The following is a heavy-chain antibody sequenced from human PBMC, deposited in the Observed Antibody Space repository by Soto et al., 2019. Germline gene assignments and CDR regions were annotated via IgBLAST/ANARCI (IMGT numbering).Heavy chain of an antibody. D-gene: IGHD1-26*01. Sequence: GGSLRLSCAASGFTFDDYGMSWARQAPGKGLEWVSGANWNGGSTGYADSVKGRFTISRDNAKNSLYLQMNSLRAEDTAFYYCVRGASLNFDYWGQGTLVTVSS. J-gene: IGHJ4*02. CDR2: ANWNGGST. V-gene: IGHV3-20*04. CDR1: GFTFDDYG. CDR3: VRGASLNFDY.